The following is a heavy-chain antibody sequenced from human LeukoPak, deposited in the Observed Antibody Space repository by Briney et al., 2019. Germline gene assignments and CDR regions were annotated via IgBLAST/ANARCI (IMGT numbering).Heavy chain of an antibody. J-gene: IGHJ3*02. V-gene: IGHV4-59*01. Sequence: SETLSLTCTVSGGSISSYYWSWIRQPPGKGLEWIGYIYYSGSTNYNPSLKSRVTISVDTSKNQFSLKLSSVTAADTAVYYCASFYHDYGDSDVFDIGGQGTMVTVFS. CDR3: ASFYHDYGDSDVFDI. CDR1: GGSISSYY. CDR2: IYYSGST. D-gene: IGHD4-17*01.